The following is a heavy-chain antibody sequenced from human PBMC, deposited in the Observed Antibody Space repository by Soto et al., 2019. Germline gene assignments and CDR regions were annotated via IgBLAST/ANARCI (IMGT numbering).Heavy chain of an antibody. D-gene: IGHD7-27*01. V-gene: IGHV4-34*01. Sequence: QVQLQQWGAGLLKPSETLSLTCAVYGGSFSGYYWNWIRQPPVQGLEWIGEINHRGGTNYNPSLKSRVTISVDTTKNQFSLKLSSVTAADTAVYYCARGWGRIFDYWGQGTLVTVSS. J-gene: IGHJ4*02. CDR3: ARGWGRIFDY. CDR1: GGSFSGYY. CDR2: INHRGGT.